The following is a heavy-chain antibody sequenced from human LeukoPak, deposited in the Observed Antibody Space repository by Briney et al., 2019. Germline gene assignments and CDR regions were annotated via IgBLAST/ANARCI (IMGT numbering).Heavy chain of an antibody. V-gene: IGHV1-18*01. J-gene: IGHJ4*02. CDR1: GYTFNSYG. Sequence: ASVKVSFKASGYTFNSYGISWMRQAPGQGLEWMGWISAYNGNTKYAQKFQGRVTMTTDTSTSTAYMELKSLRPDDTAVYYCARDYRGIAVADYYFDYWGQGTLVTVSS. CDR2: ISAYNGNT. D-gene: IGHD6-19*01. CDR3: ARDYRGIAVADYYFDY.